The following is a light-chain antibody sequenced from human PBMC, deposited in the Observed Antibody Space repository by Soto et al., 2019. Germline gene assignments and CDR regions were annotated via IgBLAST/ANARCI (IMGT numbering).Light chain of an antibody. Sequence: DLQMTQSPSSLSASVGDRVTITCQASQDINNFLNWYQQKPGKAPKLLIYSASNLETGVPSRFSGRGSGTDFTFTITNLQPDDFATYYCQQYDSLAQSTFGGGTKVEIE. CDR2: SAS. V-gene: IGKV1-33*01. CDR3: QQYDSLAQST. CDR1: QDINNF. J-gene: IGKJ4*01.